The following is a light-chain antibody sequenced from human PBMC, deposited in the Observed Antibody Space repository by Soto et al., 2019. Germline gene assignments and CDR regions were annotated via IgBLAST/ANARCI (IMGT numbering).Light chain of an antibody. V-gene: IGLV2-14*01. Sequence: QSVLTQPASVSGSPGQSITISCTGTSNDVGGYNYVSWYQQYPGKAPKLMIYDVSNRPSGVSNRFSGSKSGNTASLTISGLQAEDEADYYCSSYTSSSTPFYVFGTGTKVTVL. CDR3: SSYTSSSTPFYV. CDR2: DVS. CDR1: SNDVGGYNY. J-gene: IGLJ1*01.